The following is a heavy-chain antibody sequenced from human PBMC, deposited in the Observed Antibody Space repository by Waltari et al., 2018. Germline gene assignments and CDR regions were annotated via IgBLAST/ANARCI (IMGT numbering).Heavy chain of an antibody. J-gene: IGHJ4*02. CDR3: ARGGIVVGWRGLAFDY. V-gene: IGHV3-74*01. CDR1: GFTFSSYW. CDR2: INSDGSST. Sequence: EVQLVESGGGLVQPGGSLRLSCAASGFTFSSYWMHWVHQAPGKGLVWVSRINSDGSSTSYADSVKGRFTISRDNAKNTLYLQMNSLRAEDTAVYYCARGGIVVGWRGLAFDYWGQGTLVTVSS. D-gene: IGHD2-2*01.